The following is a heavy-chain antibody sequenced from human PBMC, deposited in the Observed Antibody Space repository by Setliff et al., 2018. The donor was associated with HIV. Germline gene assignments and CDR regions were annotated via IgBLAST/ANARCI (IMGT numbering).Heavy chain of an antibody. D-gene: IGHD5-18*01. CDR3: ARDGLRGYSYGIGWHIEV. CDR2: VHHTGTT. J-gene: IGHJ2*01. CDR1: GVSVSSGGYY. V-gene: IGHV4-31*03. Sequence: SETLSLTCTVSGVSVSSGGYYWSWIRQHPGKGLEWIGDVHHTGTTYLNPSLKSRITISVDTSKNQFSLHLSSVTAADTAVYFCARDGLRGYSYGIGWHIEVWGRGTLVTVSS.